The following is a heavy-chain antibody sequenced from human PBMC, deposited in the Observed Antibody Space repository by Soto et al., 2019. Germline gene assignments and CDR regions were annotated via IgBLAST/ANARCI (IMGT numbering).Heavy chain of an antibody. Sequence: QITLKESGPTLVKPTQTLTLTCTFSGFSLTTTGLGVGWIRQPPGKTLEFLASIYWYDFQRYSPSLKSRLTITKDTSRKQVVLTITNIDPAETAQYYCAPCHDGPHVDYWGQGNLVTVSS. CDR1: GFSLTTTGLG. CDR2: IYWYDFQ. V-gene: IGHV2-5*01. CDR3: APCHDGPHVDY. J-gene: IGHJ4*02.